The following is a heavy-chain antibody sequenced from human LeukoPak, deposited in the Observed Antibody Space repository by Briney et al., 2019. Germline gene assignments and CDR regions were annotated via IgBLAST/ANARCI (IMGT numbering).Heavy chain of an antibody. Sequence: GASVKVSCKASGYTFTSYDINWVRQATGQGLEWMGWMNPNSGNTGYAQKFQGRVTITRNTSISTAYMELSSLRSKDTAVYYCARERTTLTYYYDSSGYPDAFDIWGQGTMVTVSS. V-gene: IGHV1-8*03. CDR2: MNPNSGNT. CDR1: GYTFTSYD. D-gene: IGHD3-22*01. J-gene: IGHJ3*02. CDR3: ARERTTLTYYYDSSGYPDAFDI.